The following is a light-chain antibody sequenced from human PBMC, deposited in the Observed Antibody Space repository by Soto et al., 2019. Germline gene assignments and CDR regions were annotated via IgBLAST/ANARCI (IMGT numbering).Light chain of an antibody. Sequence: QSALTQPASVSGSPGQSITISCTGTSSDVGGYNYVSWYQQHAGKAPKLMIYDVSNRPSGVSNRFSGSKSGNTASLTISGLQAEDEADYYCSSYTISSTLLVFGGGTKLTVL. V-gene: IGLV2-14*01. CDR1: SSDVGGYNY. J-gene: IGLJ2*01. CDR2: DVS. CDR3: SSYTISSTLLV.